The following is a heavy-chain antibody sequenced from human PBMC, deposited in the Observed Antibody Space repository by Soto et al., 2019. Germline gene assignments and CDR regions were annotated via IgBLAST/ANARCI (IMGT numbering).Heavy chain of an antibody. Sequence: LGGSLRLSCAASGFTFSDFAMSWVRQAPGEGLEWVSSISGSAGSTFYADSVKGRFTISRDNSRNTVSLQMSSLRAEDTAVYYCAKEISSTWFPLDSWGQGTLVTVSS. V-gene: IGHV3-23*01. CDR3: AKEISSTWFPLDS. CDR2: ISGSAGST. J-gene: IGHJ4*02. D-gene: IGHD6-13*01. CDR1: GFTFSDFA.